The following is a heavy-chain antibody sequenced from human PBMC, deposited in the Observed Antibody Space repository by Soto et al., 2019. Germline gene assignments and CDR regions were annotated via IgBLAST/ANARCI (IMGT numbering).Heavy chain of an antibody. CDR2: ISSSSSYI. Sequence: GSLRLSCAASGFTFSSYSMNWVRQAPRKGLEWVSSISSSSSYIYYADSVKGRFTISRDNAKNSLYLQMNSLRAEDTAVYYCARAPHSSTPHAWGQGTLVTVSS. CDR3: ARAPHSSTPHA. J-gene: IGHJ5*02. V-gene: IGHV3-21*01. CDR1: GFTFSSYS. D-gene: IGHD2-2*01.